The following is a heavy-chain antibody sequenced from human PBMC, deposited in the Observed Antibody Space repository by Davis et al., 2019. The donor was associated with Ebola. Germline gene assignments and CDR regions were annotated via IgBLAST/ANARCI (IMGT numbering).Heavy chain of an antibody. Sequence: GESLKISCAASGFTFSSYWMSWVRQAPGKGLEWVANIKQDGSEKYYVDSVKGRFTISRDNAKNSLYLQMNSLRAEDTAVYYCARASRAMVTWYYYYYMDVWGKGTTVTVSS. CDR3: ARASRAMVTWYYYYYMDV. V-gene: IGHV3-7*01. J-gene: IGHJ6*03. CDR2: IKQDGSEK. D-gene: IGHD5-18*01. CDR1: GFTFSSYW.